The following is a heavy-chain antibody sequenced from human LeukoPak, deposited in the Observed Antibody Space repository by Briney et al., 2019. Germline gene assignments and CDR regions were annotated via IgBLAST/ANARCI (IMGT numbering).Heavy chain of an antibody. CDR3: ARESNYHGSGTGWFDP. D-gene: IGHD3-10*01. Sequence: SETLSLTCTVSGGSISSYYWSWLRQPPGKGLEWIGYFYYSGSTYYNPSLKSRVTISVDTSKNQLSLKLSSVTAADTAVYYCARESNYHGSGTGWFDPWGQGTRVTVSS. CDR1: GGSISSYY. J-gene: IGHJ5*02. V-gene: IGHV4-59*12. CDR2: FYYSGST.